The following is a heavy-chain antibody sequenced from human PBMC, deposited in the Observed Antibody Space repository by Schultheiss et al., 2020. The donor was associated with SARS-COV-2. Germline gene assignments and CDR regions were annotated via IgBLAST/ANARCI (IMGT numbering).Heavy chain of an antibody. Sequence: GGSLRLSCAASGFTFSSYGMHWVRQAPGKGLEWVAVISYDGSNKYYADSVKGRFTISRDNSKNTLYLQMNSLRAEDTAVYYCARDTRGQSIPLIADSWYYYGMDVWGQGTTVTVSS. V-gene: IGHV3-30*03. CDR3: ARDTRGQSIPLIADSWYYYGMDV. D-gene: IGHD6-13*01. CDR2: ISYDGSNK. CDR1: GFTFSSYG. J-gene: IGHJ6*02.